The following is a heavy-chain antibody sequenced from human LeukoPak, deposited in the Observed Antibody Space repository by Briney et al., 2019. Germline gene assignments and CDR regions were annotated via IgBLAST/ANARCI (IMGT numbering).Heavy chain of an antibody. CDR3: ARGYSSGWYFNWLDP. V-gene: IGHV4-38-2*02. D-gene: IGHD6-13*01. J-gene: IGHJ5*02. CDR2: TYHSGST. Sequence: SETLSLTCSVSGYAISSGYFWGWLRQPPGKGLEWIGTTYHSGSTYYTPPLKNRVTISADTSKNQFSLKLSPLTADDTRVYYCARGYSSGWYFNWLDPWGQGTLVTVSS. CDR1: GYAISSGYF.